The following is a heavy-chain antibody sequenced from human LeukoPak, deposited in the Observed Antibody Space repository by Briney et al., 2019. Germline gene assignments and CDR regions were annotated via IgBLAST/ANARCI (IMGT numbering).Heavy chain of an antibody. D-gene: IGHD3-3*01. CDR2: INSDGSST. CDR3: AREPDYDFWSGYAYYFDY. V-gene: IGHV3-74*01. J-gene: IGHJ4*02. Sequence: GGSLRLSCAASGFTFDDYGMSWVRQAPGKGLVWVSRINSDGSSTSYADSVKGRSTISRDNAKNTLYLQMNSLRAEDTAVYYCAREPDYDFWSGYAYYFDYWGQGTLVTVSS. CDR1: GFTFDDYG.